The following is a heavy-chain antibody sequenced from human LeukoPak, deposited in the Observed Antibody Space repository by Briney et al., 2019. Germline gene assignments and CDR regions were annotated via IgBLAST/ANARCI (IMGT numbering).Heavy chain of an antibody. V-gene: IGHV1-2*02. D-gene: IGHD6-13*01. J-gene: IGHJ4*02. CDR3: ARDDGYSSSWDY. CDR2: INPNSGGT. CDR1: GYTFTGYY. Sequence: ASVKVSCKASGYTFTGYYMHWVRQAPGQALEWMGWINPNSGGTNYAQKFQGRVTMTRDTSISTAYMELSRLRSDDTAVYYCARDDGYSSSWDYWGQGTLVTVSS.